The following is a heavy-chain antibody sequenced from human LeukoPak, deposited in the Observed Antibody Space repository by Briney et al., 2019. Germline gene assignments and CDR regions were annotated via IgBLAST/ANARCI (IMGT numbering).Heavy chain of an antibody. V-gene: IGHV1-2*02. D-gene: IGHD1-1*01. J-gene: IGHJ3*02. CDR3: ARGERYNWNDAAFDI. Sequence: GASVKVSCKASGYTFTGYYMHWVRQAPGQGLEWMGWINPNSGGTNYAQKFQGRVTMTRDTSISTAYMELSRLRSDDTAVYYCARGERYNWNDAAFDIWGQGTMVTVSS. CDR1: GYTFTGYY. CDR2: INPNSGGT.